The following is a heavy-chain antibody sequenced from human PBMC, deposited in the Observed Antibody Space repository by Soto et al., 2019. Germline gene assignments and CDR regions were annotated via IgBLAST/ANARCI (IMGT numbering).Heavy chain of an antibody. V-gene: IGHV3-48*03. CDR3: PRELDIVASFYCYGMEV. CDR1: VFIFSDYY. J-gene: IGHJ6*01. D-gene: IGHD5-12*01. CDR2: ISISGSTI. Sequence: PGGSLRLSCAAAVFIFSDYYMNLVRQAPGKGLECVSYISISGSTIDYADSVKGRFTVSRDNTKNSLYLQMNSLRAEATAVYYCPRELDIVASFYCYGMEVWGQGTPVTLSS.